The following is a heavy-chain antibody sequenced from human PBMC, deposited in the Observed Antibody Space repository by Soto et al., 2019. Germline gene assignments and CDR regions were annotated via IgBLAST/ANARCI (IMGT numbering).Heavy chain of an antibody. CDR1: GYTFTSYG. V-gene: IGHV1-46*01. CDR2: ISPSGDSA. J-gene: IGHJ4*02. CDR3: VRADFDQYFDY. Sequence: GASLTFSCKGSGYTFTSYGISWVRQAPEQGLEWMGIISPSGDSANYAQRFQGRVTMTRDTSTSTVYMELSSLTSEDTAVYYCVRADFDQYFDYWGQGSLVTVSS. D-gene: IGHD3-9*01.